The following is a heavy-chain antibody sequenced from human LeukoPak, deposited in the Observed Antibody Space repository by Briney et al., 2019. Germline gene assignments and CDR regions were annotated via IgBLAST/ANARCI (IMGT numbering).Heavy chain of an antibody. CDR3: ARAQDSDFWSGYYLR. CDR2: IIPIFGTA. D-gene: IGHD3-3*01. CDR1: GGTFSSYA. Sequence: SVKVSCKASGGTFSSYAISWVRQAPGQGLEWMGGIIPIFGTANYAQKFQGRVTITTDESTSTAYMELSSLRSEDTAVYYCARAQDSDFWSGYYLRWGQGPLVRVSS. J-gene: IGHJ4*02. V-gene: IGHV1-69*05.